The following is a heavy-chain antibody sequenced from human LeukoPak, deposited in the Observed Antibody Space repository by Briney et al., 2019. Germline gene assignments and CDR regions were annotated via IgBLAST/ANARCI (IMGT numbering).Heavy chain of an antibody. CDR3: ARLVIEGKGDDY. CDR2: INPNSGGT. V-gene: IGHV1-2*06. Sequence: ASVKVSCKASGYTFTGYYMHWVRQAPGQGLEWMGRINPNSGGTNYAQKFQGRVTMTRDTSISTAYMELSRLRSDDTAVYYCARLVIEGKGDDYWGQGTLVTVSS. D-gene: IGHD3-22*01. J-gene: IGHJ4*02. CDR1: GYTFTGYY.